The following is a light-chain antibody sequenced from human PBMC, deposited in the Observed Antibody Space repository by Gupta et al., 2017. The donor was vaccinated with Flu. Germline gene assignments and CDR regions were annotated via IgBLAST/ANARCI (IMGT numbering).Light chain of an antibody. CDR2: DAS. CDR3: QQRSNWPRS. V-gene: IGKV3-11*01. Sequence: EIVLTQSPATLPLSPGERATLSCRASQSVSSYLACYQQKPGQAPRLLIYDASNRATGIPARFSGSGSGTDFTLTISSLEPEDFAVYYCQQRSNWPRSFGQGTKLEIK. CDR1: QSVSSY. J-gene: IGKJ2*03.